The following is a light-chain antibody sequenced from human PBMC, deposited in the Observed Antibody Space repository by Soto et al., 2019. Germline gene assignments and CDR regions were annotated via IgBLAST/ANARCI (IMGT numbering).Light chain of an antibody. CDR2: DAS. CDR3: QQYKSHST. J-gene: IGKJ3*01. Sequence: DIQMTQSRATLSASVGDRVTITCRASQSISNWLAWYQHRPGKAPKLLIYDASSLQSGVPSRFSGSGFGTHFTLTIASLQPDDSATYFCQQYKSHSTFGPGTKVDIK. V-gene: IGKV1-5*01. CDR1: QSISNW.